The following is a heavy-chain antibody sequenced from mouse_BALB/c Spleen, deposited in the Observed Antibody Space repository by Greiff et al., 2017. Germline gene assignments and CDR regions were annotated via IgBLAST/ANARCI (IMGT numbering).Heavy chain of an antibody. CDR1: GYTFSSYW. CDR3: ARGFYYYGRFYAMDY. J-gene: IGHJ4*01. D-gene: IGHD1-1*01. Sequence: QVQLQQSGAELMKPGASVKISCKATGYTFSSYWIEWVKQRPGHGLEWIGEILPGSGSTNYNEKFKGKATFTADTSSNTAYMQLSSLTSEDSAVYYCARGFYYYGRFYAMDYWGQGTSVTVSS. CDR2: ILPGSGST. V-gene: IGHV1-9*01.